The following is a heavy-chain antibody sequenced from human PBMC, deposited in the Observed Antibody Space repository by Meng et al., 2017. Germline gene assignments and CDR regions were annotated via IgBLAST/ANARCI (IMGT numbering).Heavy chain of an antibody. CDR1: GGSISSGSYY. J-gene: IGHJ5*02. D-gene: IGHD5-12*01. CDR2: IYTSGST. Sequence: SETLSLTCTVSGGSISSGSYYWSWIRQPAGKGLEWIGRIYTSGSTNYNPSLKSRVTISVDTSKNQFTLKLSSVTAADTAVYYCARVVLGGYARGHWFDPWGQGTLVTVSS. V-gene: IGHV4-61*02. CDR3: ARVVLGGYARGHWFDP.